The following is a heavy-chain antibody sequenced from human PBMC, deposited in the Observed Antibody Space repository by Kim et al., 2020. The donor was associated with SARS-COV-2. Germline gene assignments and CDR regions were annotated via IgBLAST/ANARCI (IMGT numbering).Heavy chain of an antibody. Sequence: GGSLRLSCAASGFTFSSYAITWVRQAPGKGLEWVSGISGSGGSTYYADSVKGRFTISRDNSKNTLYLQMNSLRAEDTAVYYCAILVATSPSSDYWGQGTLVTVSS. CDR2: ISGSGGST. CDR1: GFTFSSYA. V-gene: IGHV3-23*01. J-gene: IGHJ4*02. CDR3: AILVATSPSSDY. D-gene: IGHD5-12*01.